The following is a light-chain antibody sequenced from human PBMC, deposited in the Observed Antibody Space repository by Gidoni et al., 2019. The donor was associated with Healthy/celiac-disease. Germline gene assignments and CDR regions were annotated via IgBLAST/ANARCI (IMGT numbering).Light chain of an antibody. Sequence: QSVLTQPPSASGTPGQRVTISCSGSSSNIGSNYVYWYQQLPGTAPKLLIYRNNQRPSGVPDRFSGSKSGTSASLAISGLRSEDEADYYCAAWDDSLSVLLIFGTGTKVTVL. V-gene: IGLV1-47*01. J-gene: IGLJ1*01. CDR2: RNN. CDR3: AAWDDSLSVLLI. CDR1: SSNIGSNY.